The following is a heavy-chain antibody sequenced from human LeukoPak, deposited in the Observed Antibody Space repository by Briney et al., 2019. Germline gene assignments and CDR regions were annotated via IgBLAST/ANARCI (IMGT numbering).Heavy chain of an antibody. D-gene: IGHD6-19*01. V-gene: IGHV4-34*01. CDR2: INHSGST. CDR3: ERGRVPVAGITFFDY. J-gene: IGHJ4*02. CDR1: GGSFSGYY. Sequence: SETLSLTCAVYGGSFSGYYWSWIRQPPGKGLEWIGEINHSGSTNYNPSLKSRVTISVDTSKNQFSLKLSSVTAADTAVYYCERGRVPVAGITFFDYWGQGTLVTVSS.